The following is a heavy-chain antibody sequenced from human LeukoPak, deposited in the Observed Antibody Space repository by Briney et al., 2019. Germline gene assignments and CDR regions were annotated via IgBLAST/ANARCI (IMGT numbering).Heavy chain of an antibody. CDR2: ISAYNGNT. Sequence: PSASVKVSCKASGYTFTSYGISWVRQAPGQGLEWMGWISAYNGNTNYAQKLQGRVTMTTDTSTSTAYMELRSLRSDDTAVYYCARAVNLIDYYDSSGYYYGGTPFDYWGQGTLVTVSS. CDR3: ARAVNLIDYYDSSGYYYGGTPFDY. V-gene: IGHV1-18*01. CDR1: GYTFTSYG. D-gene: IGHD3-22*01. J-gene: IGHJ4*02.